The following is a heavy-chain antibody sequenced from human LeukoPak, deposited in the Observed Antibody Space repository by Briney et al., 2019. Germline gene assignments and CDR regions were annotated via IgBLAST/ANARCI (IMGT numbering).Heavy chain of an antibody. D-gene: IGHD3-22*01. CDR2: INTNTGNP. J-gene: IGHJ3*02. Sequence: ASVKVSCKASGYTFTSYAMNWVRQAPGQGLEWKGWINTNTGNPTYAQGFTGRFVFSLDTSVSTAYLQISSLKAEDTAVYYCARDPGLVVAWNAFDIWGQGTMVTVSS. V-gene: IGHV7-4-1*02. CDR3: ARDPGLVVAWNAFDI. CDR1: GYTFTSYA.